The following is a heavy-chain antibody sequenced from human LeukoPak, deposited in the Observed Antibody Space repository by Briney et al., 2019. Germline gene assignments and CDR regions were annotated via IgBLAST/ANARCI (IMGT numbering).Heavy chain of an antibody. V-gene: IGHV3-73*01. CDR2: IRSEANSYAT. CDR1: GFTFSGSA. Sequence: GGSLRLSCAASGFTFSGSAMHWVRQASGKGLEWVGRIRSEANSYATAYAASVKGRFTISRGDSKNTAYLQMNSLKTEDTAVYYCTRRQTDDSSGYYGYWGQGTLVTVPS. J-gene: IGHJ4*02. D-gene: IGHD3-22*01. CDR3: TRRQTDDSSGYYGY.